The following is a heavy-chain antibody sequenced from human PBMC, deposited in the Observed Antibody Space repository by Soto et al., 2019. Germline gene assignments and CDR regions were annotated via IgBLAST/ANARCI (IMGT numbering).Heavy chain of an antibody. V-gene: IGHV2-5*02. D-gene: IGHD1-20*01. Sequence: QITLKDSGPTLMKPTQTLTLTCTFSGFSLNTRGVGVGWIRQPPGKALEWLAHIYWDDDKRYSPSLKNRLTITKGTSKNQLVLTVTNVDPDDTATYYCAHLGITGTTSWFDPWGQGTLGTVSS. CDR3: AHLGITGTTSWFDP. CDR1: GFSLNTRGVG. J-gene: IGHJ5*02. CDR2: IYWDDDK.